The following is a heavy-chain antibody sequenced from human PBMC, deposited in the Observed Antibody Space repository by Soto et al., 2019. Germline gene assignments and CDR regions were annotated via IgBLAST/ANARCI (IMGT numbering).Heavy chain of an antibody. V-gene: IGHV4-39*07. CDR3: ARDRSGNTMVRGDNWFDP. J-gene: IGHJ5*02. CDR2: KHYSGST. Sequence: SETLSLTCTVSGGSISSSGFCWGWIRQPPGKGLEWIGSKHYSGSTHYNPSLKSRVTISVDTSKNQFSLKLSSVTAADTAVYYCARDRSGNTMVRGDNWFDPWGQGTLVTVSS. D-gene: IGHD3-10*01. CDR1: GGSISSSGFC.